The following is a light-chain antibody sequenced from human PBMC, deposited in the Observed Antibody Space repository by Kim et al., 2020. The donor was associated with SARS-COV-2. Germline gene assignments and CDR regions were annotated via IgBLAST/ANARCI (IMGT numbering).Light chain of an antibody. V-gene: IGLV6-57*03. Sequence: KPVTISCPRTRGSIASNYVQWYQQRPGSAPTTVIYDNNQRPSGVPDRFSGSIDSSSNSASLTISGLKTEDEADYSCQSYDSSDHWVFGGGTQLTVL. CDR3: QSYDSSDHWV. CDR2: DNN. CDR1: RGSIASNY. J-gene: IGLJ3*02.